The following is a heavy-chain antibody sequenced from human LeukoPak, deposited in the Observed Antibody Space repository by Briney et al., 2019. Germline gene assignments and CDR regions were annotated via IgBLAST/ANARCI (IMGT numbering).Heavy chain of an antibody. CDR1: GFTFSSYW. Sequence: GGSLRLSCAASGFTFSSYWVTWVRQAPGKGLEWVSYITNSGTIIYHADSAKGRFTISRDNAKNSLYLQMSSLRDEDTALYYCARVSSEDWFDPWGQGTLVTVSS. CDR2: ITNSGTII. J-gene: IGHJ5*02. V-gene: IGHV3-48*02. CDR3: ARVSSEDWFDP.